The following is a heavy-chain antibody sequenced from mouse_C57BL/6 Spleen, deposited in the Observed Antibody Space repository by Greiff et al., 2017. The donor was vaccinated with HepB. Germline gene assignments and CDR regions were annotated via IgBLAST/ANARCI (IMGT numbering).Heavy chain of an antibody. D-gene: IGHD2-4*01. CDR3: TRVYDYDNWFAY. CDR1: GFTFSSYA. CDR2: ISSGGDYT. Sequence: EVQLVESGEGLVKPGGSLKLSCAASGFTFSSYAMSWVRQTPEKRLEWVAYISSGGDYTYYADTVKGRFTISRDNARNTLYLQMSSLKSEDTAMYYCTRVYDYDNWFAYWGQGTLVTVSA. J-gene: IGHJ3*01. V-gene: IGHV5-9-1*02.